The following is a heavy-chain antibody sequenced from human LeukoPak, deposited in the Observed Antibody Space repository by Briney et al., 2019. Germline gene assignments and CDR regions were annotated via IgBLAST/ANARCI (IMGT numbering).Heavy chain of an antibody. J-gene: IGHJ4*02. CDR3: ARRGQGGYSSTWYFDY. Sequence: SETLSLTCSASGDSLSSCYWRWIRQPPGKGLESIGDIYYSGSTNYNPSLKSRVTISVDTSKNQFSLRLSSMTAADTDVYYCARRGQGGYSSTWYFDYWGQGTLVTVSS. V-gene: IGHV4-59*08. CDR2: IYYSGST. CDR1: GDSLSSCY. D-gene: IGHD6-13*01.